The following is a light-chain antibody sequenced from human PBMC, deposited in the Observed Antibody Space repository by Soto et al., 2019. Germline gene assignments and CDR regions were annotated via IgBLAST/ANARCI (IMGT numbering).Light chain of an antibody. CDR2: DVT. Sequence: QSALTQPASVSGSPGQSITISCTGTINDVGSYNLVSWYQQHPGKAPKLIIYDVTKRPSGVSDRFSGSKSGNTASLTISGLQAEDEAVYSCCSYVSGTSVVFGGGTQLTVL. CDR3: CSYVSGTSVV. J-gene: IGLJ2*01. CDR1: INDVGSYNL. V-gene: IGLV2-23*02.